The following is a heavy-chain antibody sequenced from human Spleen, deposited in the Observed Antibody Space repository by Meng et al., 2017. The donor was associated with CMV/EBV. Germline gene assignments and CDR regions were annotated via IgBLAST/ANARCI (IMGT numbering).Heavy chain of an antibody. J-gene: IGHJ6*02. CDR3: ARDVAAASYYYGMDV. CDR1: GYTFTAYY. D-gene: IGHD6-13*01. CDR2: MNPNSGGT. Sequence: ASVKVSCKASGYTFTAYYMHWVRQAPGQGLEWMGWMNPNSGGTNFAQKLQGRVTMTTDTSTSTAYMELRSLRSDDTAVYYCARDVAAASYYYGMDVWGQGTTVTVSS. V-gene: IGHV1-2*02.